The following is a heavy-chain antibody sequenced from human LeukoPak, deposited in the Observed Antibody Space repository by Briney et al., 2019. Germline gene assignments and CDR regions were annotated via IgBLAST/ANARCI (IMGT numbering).Heavy chain of an antibody. Sequence: PGGSLRLSCAASGFTFTSHAMTWVRQAPGKGLEWVLGVSASGGNTFYADAVKGRFTISRDNSKNTLYLQMNSLRADDTALYYCAKGGFNYPGYWGQGTLVTVSS. V-gene: IGHV3-23*01. J-gene: IGHJ4*02. CDR1: GFTFTSHA. D-gene: IGHD5-18*01. CDR2: VSASGGNT. CDR3: AKGGFNYPGY.